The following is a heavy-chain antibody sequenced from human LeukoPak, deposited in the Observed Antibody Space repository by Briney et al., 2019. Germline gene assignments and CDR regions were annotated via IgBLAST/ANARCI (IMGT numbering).Heavy chain of an antibody. CDR2: IIPIFGTA. CDR1: GGTFSSYA. D-gene: IGHD4-17*01. V-gene: IGHV1-69*13. Sequence: ASVTVSCKASGGTFSSYAISWVRQAPGQGLEWMGGIIPIFGTANYAQKFQGRVTVTADESTSTAYMELSSLRSEDTAVYYCARDVRGYGDYTDMGYWGQGTLVTVSS. CDR3: ARDVRGYGDYTDMGY. J-gene: IGHJ4*02.